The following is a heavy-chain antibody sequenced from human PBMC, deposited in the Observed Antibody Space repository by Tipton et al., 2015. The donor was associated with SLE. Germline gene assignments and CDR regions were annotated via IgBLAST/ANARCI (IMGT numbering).Heavy chain of an antibody. CDR2: ISSSSSYT. CDR3: AGWRTYSIKDY. D-gene: IGHD1-26*01. CDR1: GFTFSDYY. V-gene: IGHV3-11*03. Sequence: SLRLSCAASGFTFSDYYMSWIRQAPGKGLEWVSYISSSSSYTNYADSVKGRFTISRDNAKNSLYLQMNSLRAEDTAVYYCAGWRTYSIKDYWGQGTLVTVSS. J-gene: IGHJ4*02.